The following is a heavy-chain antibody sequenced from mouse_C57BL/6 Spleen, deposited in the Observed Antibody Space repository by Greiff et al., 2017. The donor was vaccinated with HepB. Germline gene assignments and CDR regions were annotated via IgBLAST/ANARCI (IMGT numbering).Heavy chain of an antibody. V-gene: IGHV3-6*01. CDR1: GYSITSGYY. J-gene: IGHJ3*01. CDR3: ARDNYYGSSPFAY. Sequence: VQLQQSGPGLVKPSQSLSLTCSVTGYSITSGYYWNWIRQFPGNKLEWMCYISYDGSNNYNPSLKNRISITRDTSKNQFFLKLNSVTTEDTATYYCARDNYYGSSPFAYWGQGTLVTVSA. CDR2: ISYDGSN. D-gene: IGHD1-1*01.